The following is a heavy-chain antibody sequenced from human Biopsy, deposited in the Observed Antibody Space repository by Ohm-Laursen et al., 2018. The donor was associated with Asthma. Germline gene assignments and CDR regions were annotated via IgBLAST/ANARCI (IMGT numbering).Heavy chain of an antibody. Sequence: SVKVSCKASGGTFSSYAISWVRQAPGQGLEWMGGIIPIFGTANYAQKFQGRVTITADESTSTAYMELSSLRSEDTAVYYCARDPHNSYLASLRTKYNYYYYGMDVWGQGTTVTVSS. CDR1: GGTFSSYA. CDR3: ARDPHNSYLASLRTKYNYYYYGMDV. CDR2: IIPIFGTA. D-gene: IGHD1-7*01. V-gene: IGHV1-69*13. J-gene: IGHJ6*02.